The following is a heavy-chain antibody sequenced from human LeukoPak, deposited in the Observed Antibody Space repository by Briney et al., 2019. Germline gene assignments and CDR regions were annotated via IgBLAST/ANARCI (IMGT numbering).Heavy chain of an antibody. CDR3: ARHLSGTTTAHYFDL. Sequence: SETLSLTCTVSGASISSGRNYWGWVRQSTGMGLEWIASVYFSGSSQYNPSLVSRAFISVDSSKNQVSLRLDSVTAADSAVYHCARHLSGTTTAHYFDLWGQGTLVTVSS. CDR1: GASISSGRNY. CDR2: VYFSGSS. J-gene: IGHJ4*02. V-gene: IGHV4-39*01. D-gene: IGHD4-17*01.